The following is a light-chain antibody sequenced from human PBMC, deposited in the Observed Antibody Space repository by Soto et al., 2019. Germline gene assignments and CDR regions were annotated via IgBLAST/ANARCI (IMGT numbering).Light chain of an antibody. CDR2: SAS. Sequence: EMVLTQSPATLSLSPGERATLSCRASHNVGNDLVWYHQKRGQAPRLLIYSASNRATGIPARFSGSGSGTDSTLTISSLEPEDLAAYYGQPRSNWPPTFGGGTKVEIK. J-gene: IGKJ4*01. CDR3: QPRSNWPPT. CDR1: HNVGND. V-gene: IGKV3-11*01.